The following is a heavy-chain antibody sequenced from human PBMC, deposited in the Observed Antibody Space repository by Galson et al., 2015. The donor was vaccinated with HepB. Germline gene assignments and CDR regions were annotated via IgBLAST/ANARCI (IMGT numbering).Heavy chain of an antibody. J-gene: IGHJ4*02. CDR3: ARWREIAAADSYFDY. D-gene: IGHD6-13*01. CDR1: GGSISSSSYY. Sequence: SETLSLTCTVSGGSISSSSYYWGWIRQPPGKGLEWIGSIYYSGSTYYNPSLKSRVTISVDTSKNQFSLKLSSVTAADTAVYYCARWREIAAADSYFDYWGQGTLVTVSS. V-gene: IGHV4-39*07. CDR2: IYYSGST.